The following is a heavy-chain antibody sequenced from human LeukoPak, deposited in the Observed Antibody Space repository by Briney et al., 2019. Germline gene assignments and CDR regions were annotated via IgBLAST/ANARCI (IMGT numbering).Heavy chain of an antibody. Sequence: PGGSLRLSCAASGFTFSNYWMSWVRQAPGKGLEWLANINQDGSEIYYVDSVKGRFTISRDNGKNSLYLQMTSPRAEDTAVYYCARKRAVAGIYYLDFWGQGTLLTVSS. V-gene: IGHV3-7*01. CDR3: ARKRAVAGIYYLDF. CDR1: GFTFSNYW. CDR2: INQDGSEI. D-gene: IGHD6-13*01. J-gene: IGHJ4*02.